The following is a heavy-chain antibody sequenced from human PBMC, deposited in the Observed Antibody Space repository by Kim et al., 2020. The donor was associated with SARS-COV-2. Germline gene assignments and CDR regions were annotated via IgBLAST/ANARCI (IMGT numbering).Heavy chain of an antibody. D-gene: IGHD3-3*01. V-gene: IGHV3-30*18. CDR3: AKEEGTMDFRYYDYYGM. Sequence: GGSLRLSCAASGFTFSSYGMHWVRQAPGKGLEWVAVITYDGSNKYYADSVKGRFTISRDNSKNTLYLQMNSLRAEDTAVYYCAKEEGTMDFRYYDYYGM. CDR1: GFTFSSYG. J-gene: IGHJ6*01. CDR2: ITYDGSNK.